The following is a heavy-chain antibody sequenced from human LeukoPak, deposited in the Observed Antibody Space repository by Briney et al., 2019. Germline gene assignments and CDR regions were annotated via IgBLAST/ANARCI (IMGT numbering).Heavy chain of an antibody. V-gene: IGHV1-18*01. CDR1: GYTFTSYG. D-gene: IGHD5-18*01. CDR3: ARGTGYSYGNHGLQWGLDY. Sequence: ASVKVSCKASGYTFTSYGISWVRQAPGQGLEWMGWISAYNGNTNYAQKLQGRVTMTTDTSTSTAYMELRGLRSDDTAVYYCARGTGYSYGNHGLQWGLDYWGQGTLVTVSS. CDR2: ISAYNGNT. J-gene: IGHJ4*02.